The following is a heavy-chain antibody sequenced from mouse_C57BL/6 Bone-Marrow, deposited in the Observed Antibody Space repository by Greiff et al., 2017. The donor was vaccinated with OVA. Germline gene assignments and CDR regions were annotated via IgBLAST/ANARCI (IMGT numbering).Heavy chain of an antibody. CDR2: IYPRSGNT. V-gene: IGHV1-81*01. J-gene: IGHJ3*01. Sequence: QVQLQQSGAELARPGASVKLSCKASGYTFTSYGISWVKQRTGQGLEWIGEIYPRSGNTYYNEKFKGKATLTADKSSSTAYMELRSLTSEDSAVYFCARHRRTWFAYWGQGTLVTVSA. CDR1: GYTFTSYG. CDR3: ARHRRTWFAY.